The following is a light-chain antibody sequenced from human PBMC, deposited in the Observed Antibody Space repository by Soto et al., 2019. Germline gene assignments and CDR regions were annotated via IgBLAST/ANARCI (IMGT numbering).Light chain of an antibody. CDR3: CSYGGCSTSWV. CDR2: EGS. Sequence: QSALTQPASVSGSPGQSITISCTGTSSDVGSYNLVSWYQQHPGKAPKLMIYEGSKRPSGVSNRFSGSKSGNTASLTSSGLQAEDEADYYCCSYGGCSTSWVFGGGTKLTVL. CDR1: SSDVGSYNL. V-gene: IGLV2-23*01. J-gene: IGLJ3*02.